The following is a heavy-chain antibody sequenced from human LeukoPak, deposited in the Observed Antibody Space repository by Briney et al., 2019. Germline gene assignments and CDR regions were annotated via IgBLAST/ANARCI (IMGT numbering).Heavy chain of an antibody. Sequence: PGGSLRLSCAASGFTVSSNYMSWVRQAPGKGLEWVSVIYSGGSTYYADSVKGRFTISRDNSKITLYLQMNSLRAEDTAVYYCARDWTCSSTSCYYYYMDVWGKGTTVTVSS. CDR1: GFTVSSNY. D-gene: IGHD2-2*01. V-gene: IGHV3-66*02. CDR3: ARDWTCSSTSCYYYYMDV. J-gene: IGHJ6*03. CDR2: IYSGGST.